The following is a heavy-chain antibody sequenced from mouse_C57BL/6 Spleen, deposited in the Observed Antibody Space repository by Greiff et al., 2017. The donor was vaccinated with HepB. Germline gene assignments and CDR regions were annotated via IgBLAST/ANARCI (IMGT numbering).Heavy chain of an antibody. CDR1: GYTFTRYW. D-gene: IGHD2-3*01. J-gene: IGHJ2*01. V-gene: IGHV1-69*01. Sequence: VKQSCKASGYTFTRYWMHWVKQRPGQGLEWIGEIDPSDSYTNYNQKFKGKSTLTVDKSSSTAYMQLSSLTSEDSAVYYCARSGDGYYNYWGQGTTLTVSS. CDR2: IDPSDSYT. CDR3: ARSGDGYYNY.